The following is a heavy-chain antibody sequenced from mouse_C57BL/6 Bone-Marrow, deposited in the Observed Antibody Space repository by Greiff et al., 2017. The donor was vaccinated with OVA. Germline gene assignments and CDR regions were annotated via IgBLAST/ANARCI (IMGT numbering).Heavy chain of an antibody. CDR3: TTWD. CDR1: GFNITDDY. J-gene: IGHJ2*01. CDR2: IDPENGDT. V-gene: IGHV14-4*01. Sequence: VQLQQSGAELVRPGASVKLSCTASGFNITDDYMHWVQQRPEQGLEWIGWIDPENGDTEYASKVQGTATITADTSSNTAYLQLSSLTSWDTTVYYCTTWDWGQGTTLTVSS.